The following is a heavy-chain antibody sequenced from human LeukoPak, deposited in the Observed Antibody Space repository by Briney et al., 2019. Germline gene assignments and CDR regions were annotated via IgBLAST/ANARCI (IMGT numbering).Heavy chain of an antibody. Sequence: PGGSLRLSCAASGITLSNSWMHWVRQAPGKGLVWVSRIDPDGNTDYAASVKGRFTSSRDNAKDTLYPQMNSLRAQDTAVYRCARDVRGPHDFWGQGTLVTVSS. CDR2: IDPDGNT. V-gene: IGHV3-74*01. D-gene: IGHD2/OR15-2a*01. CDR1: GITLSNSW. J-gene: IGHJ4*02. CDR3: ARDVRGPHDF.